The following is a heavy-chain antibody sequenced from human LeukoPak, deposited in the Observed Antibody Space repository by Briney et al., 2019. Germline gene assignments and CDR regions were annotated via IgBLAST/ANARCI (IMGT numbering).Heavy chain of an antibody. D-gene: IGHD5-24*01. CDR1: GFTVSSYD. CDR2: INSEGTS. V-gene: IGHV3-66*01. Sequence: GGSLTLSCAASGFTVSSYDMSWVRQAPGKGLEGVSIINSEGTSYYADSVKGRFTISSDTSMNTLSLQMNSLRAEATAVYYCARAHGSVIAYWGQGTLVTVSS. J-gene: IGHJ4*02. CDR3: ARAHGSVIAY.